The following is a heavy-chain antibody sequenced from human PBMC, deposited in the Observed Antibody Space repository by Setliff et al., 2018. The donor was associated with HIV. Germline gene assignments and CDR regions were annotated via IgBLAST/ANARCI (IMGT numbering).Heavy chain of an antibody. CDR3: VRGAMVATRHFEY. CDR1: GFTFSSYS. V-gene: IGHV3-21*01. CDR2: ISSSSSHI. Sequence: GGSLRLSCAPSGFTFSSYSMIWVRQAPGKGLEWVSAISSSSSHIFYADSVKGRFTISRDNRENSLYLQMSSLRAEDTAVYYCVRGAMVATRHFEYWGQGTLVTVSS. D-gene: IGHD5-18*01. J-gene: IGHJ4*02.